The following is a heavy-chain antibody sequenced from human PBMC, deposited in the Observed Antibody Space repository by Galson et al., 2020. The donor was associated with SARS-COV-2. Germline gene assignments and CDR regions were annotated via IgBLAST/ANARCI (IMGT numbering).Heavy chain of an antibody. V-gene: IGHV4-30-2*01. J-gene: IGHJ3*02. D-gene: IGHD4-17*01. CDR1: GTSISSGSYS. CDR3: ARLHYGEYAPEAFDI. CDR2: IPHSGGT. Sequence: SETLSPTCAVSGTSISSGSYSWNWIRQPPGKGLDCIGYIPHSGGTYYNPSLKSRVTISGDRSKNQFSLRLSSVTAADTAVYYCARLHYGEYAPEAFDIWGPGTRVTVAS.